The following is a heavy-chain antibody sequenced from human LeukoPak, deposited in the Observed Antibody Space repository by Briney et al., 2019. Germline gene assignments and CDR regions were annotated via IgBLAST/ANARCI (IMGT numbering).Heavy chain of an antibody. V-gene: IGHV4-34*01. D-gene: IGHD2-2*01. CDR1: GGSFSGYY. CDR2: INHSGST. J-gene: IGHJ6*02. Sequence: SETLSLTCAVYGGSFSGYYWSWIRQPPGKGLEWIGEINHSGSTNYNPSLKSRVTISVDTSKNQFSLKLSSVTAADTAVYYCARWCVVPAAPEGGYYYYYGMDVWGRGTTVTVSS. CDR3: ARWCVVPAAPEGGYYYYYGMDV.